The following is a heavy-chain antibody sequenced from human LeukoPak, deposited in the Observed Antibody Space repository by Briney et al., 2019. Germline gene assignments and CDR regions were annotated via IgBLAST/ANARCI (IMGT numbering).Heavy chain of an antibody. J-gene: IGHJ3*02. CDR3: AKDRGGRDRGPFDI. D-gene: IGHD6-25*01. Sequence: GGSLRLSCEASGFTFSTYGMHWVRQAPGKGLEWVAVIWYDGSNKNYADSVKGRFTISRDNAKNSLYLQMNSLRAEDTALYYCAKDRGGRDRGPFDIWGQGTMVTVSS. V-gene: IGHV3-33*03. CDR1: GFTFSTYG. CDR2: IWYDGSNK.